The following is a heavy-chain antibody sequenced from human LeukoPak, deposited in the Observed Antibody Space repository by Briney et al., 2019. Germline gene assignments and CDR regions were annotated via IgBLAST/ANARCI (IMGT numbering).Heavy chain of an antibody. V-gene: IGHV4-39*01. CDR3: ADDVNSSGYYYFDY. Sequence: TSETLSLTCTVSGGSISSSSYYWGWIRQPPGKGLEWIGSIYYSGSTYNNPSLKSRVTISVDTSKNQFSLKLSSVTAADTAVYYCADDVNSSGYYYFDYWGQGTLVTVSS. CDR1: GGSISSSSYY. J-gene: IGHJ4*02. D-gene: IGHD3-22*01. CDR2: IYYSGST.